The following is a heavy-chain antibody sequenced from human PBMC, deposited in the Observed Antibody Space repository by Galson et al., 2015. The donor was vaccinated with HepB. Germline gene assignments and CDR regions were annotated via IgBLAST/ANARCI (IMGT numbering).Heavy chain of an antibody. J-gene: IGHJ5*02. D-gene: IGHD3-22*01. CDR1: GFTFNIFA. CDR2: IVGGGGTA. Sequence: SLRLSCAASGFTFNIFAMSWVRQAPGKGLEWVSTIVGGGGTAYYADSVKGRFTISRDNSKNTLYLQTNSLRAEDTAMYYCARDGHYYDSSGTLSWGQGTLVTVSS. V-gene: IGHV3-23*01. CDR3: ARDGHYYDSSGTLS.